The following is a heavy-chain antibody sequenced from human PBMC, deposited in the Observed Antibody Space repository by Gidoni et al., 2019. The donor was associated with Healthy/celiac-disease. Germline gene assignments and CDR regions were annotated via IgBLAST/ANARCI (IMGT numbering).Heavy chain of an antibody. CDR1: GYTFTSYA. Sequence: QVQLVQSGAEVKKPGASVKVSCKASGYTFTSYAMHWVRQASGQRLEWMGWINAGNGNAKYSQKFQGSVTITRDTSASTAYMELSSLRSEDTAVYYCARDRGEPSVGPVNWFDPWGQGTLVTVSS. D-gene: IGHD1-26*01. CDR3: ARDRGEPSVGPVNWFDP. V-gene: IGHV1-3*01. CDR2: INAGNGNA. J-gene: IGHJ5*02.